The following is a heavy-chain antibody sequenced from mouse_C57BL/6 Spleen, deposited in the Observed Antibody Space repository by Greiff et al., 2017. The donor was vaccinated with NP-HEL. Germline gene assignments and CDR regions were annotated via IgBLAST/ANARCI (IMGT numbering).Heavy chain of an antibody. CDR2: IDPSDSYT. Sequence: VQLQQPGAELVKPGASVKLSCKASGYTFTSYWMQWVKQRPGQGLEWIGEIDPSDSYTNYNQKFKGKATLTVDTSSSTAYMQLSSLTSEDSAVYYCARGAYYSKKDAMDYWGQGTSVTVSS. CDR3: ARGAYYSKKDAMDY. CDR1: GYTFTSYW. D-gene: IGHD2-5*01. J-gene: IGHJ4*01. V-gene: IGHV1-50*01.